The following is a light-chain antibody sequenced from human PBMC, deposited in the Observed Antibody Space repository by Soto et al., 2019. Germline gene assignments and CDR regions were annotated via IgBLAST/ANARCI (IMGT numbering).Light chain of an antibody. CDR2: KAS. J-gene: IGKJ5*01. CDR1: QSISSW. CDR3: QQYNSDSIT. V-gene: IGKV1-5*03. Sequence: DIQMTQSPSTLSASVGDRVTITCRASQSISSWLAWYQQKPGKAPKLLIYKASSLESGVPSRFSGSGSGTEFTLNISSLHPDDFATYYCQQYNSDSITFGQGTRLEIK.